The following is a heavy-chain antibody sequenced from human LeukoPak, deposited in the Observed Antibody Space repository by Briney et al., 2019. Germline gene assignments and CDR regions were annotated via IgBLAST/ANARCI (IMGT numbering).Heavy chain of an antibody. CDR2: ISSNGGST. Sequence: GGSLRLSCAASGFTFSSFAMHLVRQAPGKGLEYVSAISSNGGSTYYADSVKGRFTISRDNSKNTLYLQMGSLRAEDMAVYYCARSPMVRGVIIYYFDYWGQGTLVTVSS. D-gene: IGHD3-10*01. CDR3: ARSPMVRGVIIYYFDY. CDR1: GFTFSSFA. V-gene: IGHV3-64*02. J-gene: IGHJ4*02.